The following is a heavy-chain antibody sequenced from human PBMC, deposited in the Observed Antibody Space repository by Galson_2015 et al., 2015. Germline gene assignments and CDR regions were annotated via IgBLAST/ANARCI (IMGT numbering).Heavy chain of an antibody. CDR1: GDSVSSNSAA. Sequence: CAISGDSVSSNSAAWNWIRQSPSRGLEWLGRTYYRSKWYNDYAVSVKSRITINPDTSKNQFSLQLNSVTPEDTAVYYCARAVADRMWSYFWLDYWGQGTLVTVSS. CDR3: ARAVADRMWSYFWLDY. D-gene: IGHD6-19*01. V-gene: IGHV6-1*01. J-gene: IGHJ4*02. CDR2: TYYRSKWYN.